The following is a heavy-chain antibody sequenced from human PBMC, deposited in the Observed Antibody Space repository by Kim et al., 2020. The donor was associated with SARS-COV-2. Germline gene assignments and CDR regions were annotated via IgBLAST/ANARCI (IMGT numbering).Heavy chain of an antibody. CDR1: GDSFSSHH. CDR2: FYYSGTT. J-gene: IGHJ1*01. V-gene: IGHV4-59*11. CDR3: ARDMVATPRLLVY. D-gene: IGHD5-12*01. Sequence: SETLSLTCTVSGDSFSSHHWSWIRQPPGKGLEWIGHFYYSGTTDYNPSLKGRVTISVDMSKNQFSLKLRSVTAADTAVYYCARDMVATPRLLVYWGQGS.